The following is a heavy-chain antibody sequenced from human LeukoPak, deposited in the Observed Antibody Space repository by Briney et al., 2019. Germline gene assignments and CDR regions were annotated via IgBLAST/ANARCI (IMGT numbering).Heavy chain of an antibody. CDR1: GGSISSYY. V-gene: IGHV4-59*01. CDR2: IYYSGST. CDR3: ARDRSGSLTHRTYNWFDP. J-gene: IGHJ5*02. D-gene: IGHD6-25*01. Sequence: SETLSLTCTVSGGSISSYYWSWIRQPPGKGLEWIGYIYYSGSTNYNPPLKSRVTISVDTSKNQFSLKLSSVTAADTAVYYCARDRSGSLTHRTYNWFDPWGQGTLVTVSS.